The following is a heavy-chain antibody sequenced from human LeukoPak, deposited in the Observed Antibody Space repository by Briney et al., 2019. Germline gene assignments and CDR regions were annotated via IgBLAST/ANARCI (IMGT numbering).Heavy chain of an antibody. D-gene: IGHD3-10*01. CDR1: GGSISSYY. V-gene: IGHV4-59*01. J-gene: IGHJ4*02. CDR2: IYYSGST. Sequence: SETLSLTCTVSGGSISSYYWSWIRQPPGKGLEWIGYIYYSGSTNYNPSLKSRVTISVDTSKNQFSLKLSSVTAADTAVYYCARGLEWFGGKLDYWGQGTLVTVSS. CDR3: ARGLEWFGGKLDY.